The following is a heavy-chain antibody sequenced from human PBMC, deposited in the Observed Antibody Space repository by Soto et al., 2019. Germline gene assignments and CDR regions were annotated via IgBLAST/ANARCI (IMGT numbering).Heavy chain of an antibody. CDR2: IDPSDSQT. V-gene: IGHV5-10-1*01. CDR3: ARQIYGSDTGPNFQYYFDS. D-gene: IGHD5-18*01. Sequence: PGESLKISCNGSGYIFAGYWITWVRQKPGKGLEWMGRIDPSDSQTYYSPSFRGHVTISVTKSITTVFLQWSSLRASDTAMYYCARQIYGSDTGPNFQYYFDSWGQGTPVTV. CDR1: GYIFAGYW. J-gene: IGHJ4*02.